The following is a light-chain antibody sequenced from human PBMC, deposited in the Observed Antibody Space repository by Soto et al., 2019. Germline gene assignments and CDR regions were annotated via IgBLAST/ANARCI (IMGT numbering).Light chain of an antibody. J-gene: IGKJ1*01. Sequence: EIVLTQSPGTLSLSPGERATLSCRASQSVSSSYLAWYQHKPGQAPRLLIYGASSRATGIPDRFSGRGCGTDFTLTISRLEPEDFAVYYCQQYGSSPRTFGQGTKVEIK. CDR1: QSVSSSY. V-gene: IGKV3-20*01. CDR3: QQYGSSPRT. CDR2: GAS.